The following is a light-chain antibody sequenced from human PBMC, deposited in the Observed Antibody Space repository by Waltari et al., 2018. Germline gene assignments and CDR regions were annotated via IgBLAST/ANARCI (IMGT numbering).Light chain of an antibody. V-gene: IGLV2-14*03. CDR1: NSAVGGYDY. CDR2: DGS. Sequence: QSALTQPASVSGSPGPSITIPCTGTNSAVGGYDYVSWYQQHPGKAPKVMIYDGSYRPSGVSNRFSGSKSGNTASLTISGLRAEDEADYYCSSYTKTIWVFGGGTKLTVL. CDR3: SSYTKTIWV. J-gene: IGLJ3*02.